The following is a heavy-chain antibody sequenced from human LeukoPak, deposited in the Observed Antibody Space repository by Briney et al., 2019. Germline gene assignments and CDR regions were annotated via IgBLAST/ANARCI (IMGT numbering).Heavy chain of an antibody. D-gene: IGHD4-23*01. V-gene: IGHV1-69*04. CDR1: GGTFSSYA. CDR3: ARDGDGGNSDY. CDR2: IIPILGIA. J-gene: IGHJ4*02. Sequence: GASVKVSCKASGGTFSSYATSWVRQAPGQGLEWMGRIIPILGIANYAQKFQGRVTITADKSTSTAYMELSSLRSEDTAVYYCARDGDGGNSDYWGQGTLVTVSS.